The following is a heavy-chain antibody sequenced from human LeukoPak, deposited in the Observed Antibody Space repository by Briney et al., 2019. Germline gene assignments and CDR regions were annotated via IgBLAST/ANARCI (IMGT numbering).Heavy chain of an antibody. V-gene: IGHV5-51*01. CDR2: IYPGDSDT. Sequence: GESLKISCKGSGYSFTSYWTGWVRQMPGKGLEWMGIIYPGDSDTRYSPSFQGQVTISADKSISTAYLQWSSLKASDTAMYYCARARGRYYYYYGMDVWGQGTTVTVSS. CDR1: GYSFTSYW. J-gene: IGHJ6*02. CDR3: ARARGRYYYYYGMDV.